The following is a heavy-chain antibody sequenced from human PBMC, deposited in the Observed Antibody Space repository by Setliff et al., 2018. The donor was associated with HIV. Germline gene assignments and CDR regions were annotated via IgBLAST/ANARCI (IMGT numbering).Heavy chain of an antibody. J-gene: IGHJ6*02. D-gene: IGHD2-15*01. CDR1: GYTFTSYY. V-gene: IGHV1-46*01. Sequence: ASVKVSCKASGYTFTSYYMHWVRQAPGQGLEWMGIINTSGGSTGYAQKFQGRVTMTRDTSTSTVYMELSSLRSEDTAVYYCARAGVVVAATSYYYGMDVWGQGTTVTVSS. CDR3: ARAGVVVAATSYYYGMDV. CDR2: INTSGGST.